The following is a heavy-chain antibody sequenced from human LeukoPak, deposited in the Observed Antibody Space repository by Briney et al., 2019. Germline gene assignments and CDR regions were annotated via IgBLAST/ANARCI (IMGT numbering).Heavy chain of an antibody. CDR1: GFTFDDYA. D-gene: IGHD4-11*01. Sequence: PGGSLRLSCAASGFTFDDYAMHWVRQAPGKGLEWVSGVSGSGDKTYYADSVKGRFTVSRDSSKSTVYLQMNSLRVEDTAVYYCARGRLPKYYFDSWGQGTLVTVSS. CDR2: VSGSGDKT. V-gene: IGHV3-23*01. CDR3: ARGRLPKYYFDS. J-gene: IGHJ4*02.